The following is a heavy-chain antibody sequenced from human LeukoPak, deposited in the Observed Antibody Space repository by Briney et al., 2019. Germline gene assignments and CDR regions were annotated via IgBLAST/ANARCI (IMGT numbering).Heavy chain of an antibody. J-gene: IGHJ2*01. CDR2: IKQDGSEK. V-gene: IGHV3-7*01. CDR3: ARDRIQLWLSWYFDL. D-gene: IGHD5-18*01. Sequence: GGSLRLSCAASGFTFSSYWMSWVRQAPGKGLEWVANIKQDGSEKYYVDSVKGRFTISRDNAKNSLYLQMNSLRAEDTAVYYCARDRIQLWLSWYFDLWGHGTLVTVSS. CDR1: GFTFSSYW.